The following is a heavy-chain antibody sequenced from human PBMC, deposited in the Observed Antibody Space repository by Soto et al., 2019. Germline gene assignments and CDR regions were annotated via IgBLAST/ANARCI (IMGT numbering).Heavy chain of an antibody. V-gene: IGHV1-46*01. D-gene: IGHD3-22*01. CDR3: ARDSPDYDSSGYYYGWFDP. J-gene: IGHJ5*02. CDR1: GYTFTSYY. CDR2: INPSGGST. Sequence: ASVKVSCKASGYTFTSYYMHWVRQAPGQGLEWMGIINPSGGSTSYAQKFQGRVTMTRDTSTSTVYMELSSLRSEDTAVYYCARDSPDYDSSGYYYGWFDPWGQGPLVTVAS.